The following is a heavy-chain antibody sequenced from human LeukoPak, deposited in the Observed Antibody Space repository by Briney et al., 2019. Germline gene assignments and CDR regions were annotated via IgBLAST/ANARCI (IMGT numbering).Heavy chain of an antibody. Sequence: PPGGSLRLSCAASGFTFSSYAMHWVRQAPGKGLEWVAVISYDGSNKYYADSVKGRFTTSRDNSKNTLYLQMNSLRAEDTAVYYCARAGVGAIYYFDYWGQGTLVTVSS. CDR3: ARAGVGAIYYFDY. CDR1: GFTFSSYA. V-gene: IGHV3-30-3*01. J-gene: IGHJ4*02. CDR2: ISYDGSNK. D-gene: IGHD1-26*01.